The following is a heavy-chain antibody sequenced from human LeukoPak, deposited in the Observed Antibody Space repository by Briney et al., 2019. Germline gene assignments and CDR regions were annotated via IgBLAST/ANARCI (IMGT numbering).Heavy chain of an antibody. D-gene: IGHD6-13*01. Sequence: SETLSLTCTVSGGSISSYYWSWIRQPPGKGLEWIGYIYTSGSTNYNPSLRSRVTISVDTSKNQFSLKLSSVTAADTAVYYCARGHSSSWDNWFDPWGQGTLVTVSS. J-gene: IGHJ5*02. CDR3: ARGHSSSWDNWFDP. CDR2: IYTSGST. CDR1: GGSISSYY. V-gene: IGHV4-4*09.